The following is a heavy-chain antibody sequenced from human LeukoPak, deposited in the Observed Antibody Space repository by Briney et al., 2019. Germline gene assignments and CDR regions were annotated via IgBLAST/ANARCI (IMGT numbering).Heavy chain of an antibody. D-gene: IGHD5-12*01. J-gene: IGHJ6*02. CDR3: ARRTWPQKVMDV. V-gene: IGHV4-59*08. CDR2: IYYSGST. CDR1: GGSISSYY. Sequence: KPSETLSLTCTVSGGSISSYYWSWIRQPPGKGLEWIGYIYYSGSTNYNPSLKSRVTISVDTSKSQFSLKLSSVTAADTAVYYCARRTWPQKVMDVWGQGTTVTVSS.